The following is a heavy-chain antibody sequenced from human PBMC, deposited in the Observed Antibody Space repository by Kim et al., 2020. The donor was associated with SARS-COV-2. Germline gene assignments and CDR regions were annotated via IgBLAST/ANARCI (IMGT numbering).Heavy chain of an antibody. CDR3: ARGGDYDFWSGYYLDY. Sequence: GGSLRLSCAASGFTFSSYGMHWVRQAPGKGLEWVAVIWYDGSNKYYADSVKGRFTISRDNSKNTLYLQMNSLRAEDTAVYYCARGGDYDFWSGYYLDYWGQGTLVTVSS. D-gene: IGHD3-3*01. CDR1: GFTFSSYG. J-gene: IGHJ4*02. V-gene: IGHV3-33*01. CDR2: IWYDGSNK.